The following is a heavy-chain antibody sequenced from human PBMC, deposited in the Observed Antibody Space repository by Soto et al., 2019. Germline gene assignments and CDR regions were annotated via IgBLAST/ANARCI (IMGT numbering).Heavy chain of an antibody. CDR2: ISVFNGHT. CDR3: ARGRGASSWYETPHYFDF. V-gene: IGHV1-18*01. D-gene: IGHD6-13*01. Sequence: QVQVVQSGPEVKKPGASVKISCQTSGYSFSTYGINWVRQAPGQGLERMGWISVFNGHTDYAEKFQGRVTMTTDTSTSTAYMELRSLRSDDTAIYYCARGRGASSWYETPHYFDFWGQGTLVTVSS. J-gene: IGHJ4*02. CDR1: GYSFSTYG.